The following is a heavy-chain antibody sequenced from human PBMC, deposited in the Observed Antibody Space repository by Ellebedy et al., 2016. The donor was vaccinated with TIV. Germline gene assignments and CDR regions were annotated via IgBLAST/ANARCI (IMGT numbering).Heavy chain of an antibody. V-gene: IGHV3-7*01. CDR3: VRGSGFICDY. D-gene: IGHD3-3*01. J-gene: IGHJ4*02. Sequence: GESLKISCAASGFTFSNSYMHWVRQAPGKGLEWVANINQDGSAKYYVDSVRGRFTISGDNGKNSLYLQMNSLRVEDTSVYYCVRGSGFICDYWGQGTLVTVSS. CDR2: INQDGSAK. CDR1: GFTFSNSY.